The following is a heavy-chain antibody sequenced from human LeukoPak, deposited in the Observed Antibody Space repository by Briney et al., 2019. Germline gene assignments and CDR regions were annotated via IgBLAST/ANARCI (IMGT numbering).Heavy chain of an antibody. D-gene: IGHD3-9*01. CDR1: GGSISSYY. V-gene: IGHV4-59*08. CDR2: IYYSGST. Sequence: SETLSLTCTVSGGSISSYYWSWIRQPPGKGLEWIGYIYYSGSTNYNPSLKSRVTISVDTSKNQLSLKLSSVTAADTAVYYCARSIGLTGGGVDVWGQGTTVTVSS. J-gene: IGHJ6*02. CDR3: ARSIGLTGGGVDV.